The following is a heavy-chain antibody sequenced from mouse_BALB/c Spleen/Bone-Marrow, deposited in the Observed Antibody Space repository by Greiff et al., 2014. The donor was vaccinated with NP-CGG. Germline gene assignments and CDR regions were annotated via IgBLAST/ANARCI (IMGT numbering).Heavy chain of an antibody. CDR1: GFNIKDTF. CDR3: ARWLVRMDY. Sequence: DVKLVESGAELVKPGASVKLSCTASGFNIKDTFMNWVKQRPEQGLEWIGRIDPANDNTEYDPKFQGKATITTDTSSDTAYLQLSSLTSEDTAVYYCARWLVRMDYWGQGTSVTVSS. J-gene: IGHJ4*01. D-gene: IGHD2-3*01. V-gene: IGHV14-3*02. CDR2: IDPANDNT.